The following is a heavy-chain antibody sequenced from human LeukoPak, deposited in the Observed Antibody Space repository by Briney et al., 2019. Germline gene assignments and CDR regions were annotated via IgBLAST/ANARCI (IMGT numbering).Heavy chain of an antibody. CDR3: ARAVLSPHYYYYYMDV. J-gene: IGHJ6*03. CDR2: IYYSGST. Sequence: SETLSLTCSVSGGSISSYYWSWIRQPPGKGLEWIGYIYYSGSTNYNPSLKSRVTISVDTSKNQFSLKLSSVTAADTAVYYCARAVLSPHYYYYYMDVWGKGTTVTVSS. V-gene: IGHV4-59*01. D-gene: IGHD3-16*01. CDR1: GGSISSYY.